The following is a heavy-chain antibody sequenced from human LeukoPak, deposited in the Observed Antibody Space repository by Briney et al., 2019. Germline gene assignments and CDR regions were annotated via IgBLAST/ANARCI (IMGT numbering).Heavy chain of an antibody. J-gene: IGHJ4*02. CDR2: IYYSGST. V-gene: IGHV4-61*01. Sequence: PSETLSLTCTVSGGSVSSGSYYWSRIRQPPGKGLEWIGYIYYSGSTNYNPSLKSRVTISADTSKNQFSLKLSSVTAADTAVYYCARDGDYWGQGTLVTVSS. CDR1: GGSVSSGSYY. CDR3: ARDGDY.